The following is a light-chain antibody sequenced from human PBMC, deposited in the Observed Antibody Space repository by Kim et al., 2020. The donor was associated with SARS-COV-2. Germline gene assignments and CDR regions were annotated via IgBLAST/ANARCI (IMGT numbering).Light chain of an antibody. V-gene: IGKV3-20*01. J-gene: IGKJ2*01. Sequence: LSPGERAPLSCRASQSVSSSYLAWYQQKPGQAPRLLIYGASTRATGIPDRFSGSGSGTDFTLTISRLEPEDFAVFYCQQYGSSPYTFGQGTKLEI. CDR2: GAS. CDR3: QQYGSSPYT. CDR1: QSVSSSY.